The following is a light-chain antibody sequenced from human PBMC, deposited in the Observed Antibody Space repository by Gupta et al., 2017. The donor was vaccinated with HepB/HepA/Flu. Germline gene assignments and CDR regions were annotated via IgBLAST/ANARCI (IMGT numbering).Light chain of an antibody. CDR2: GAS. Sequence: EMVLTQSPGPLLLSPGERATPSCRASQSVSSSYLAWYQQKPGQAPSFLIYGASSRATGIPDRFSGSGSGTDFTLTISRLEPEDFAVYYCQQYGSSPPWTFGQGTKVEIK. CDR1: QSVSSSY. V-gene: IGKV3-20*01. CDR3: QQYGSSPPWT. J-gene: IGKJ1*01.